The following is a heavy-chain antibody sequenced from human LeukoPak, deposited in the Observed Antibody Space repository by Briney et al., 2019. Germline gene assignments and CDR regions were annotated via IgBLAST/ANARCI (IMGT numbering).Heavy chain of an antibody. J-gene: IGHJ3*02. V-gene: IGHV4-59*01. CDR3: VRGNYDSRGYSNAFDI. CDR1: GGSISSYY. Sequence: SETLSLTCIVSGGSISSYYWNWIRQPPGKRLEWIGFIYYSGSTNSNPSLKSRVTISADTSKNQFSLKLSSVTAADTAVYYCVRGNYDSRGYSNAFDIWGQGAMVTVSS. D-gene: IGHD3-22*01. CDR2: IYYSGST.